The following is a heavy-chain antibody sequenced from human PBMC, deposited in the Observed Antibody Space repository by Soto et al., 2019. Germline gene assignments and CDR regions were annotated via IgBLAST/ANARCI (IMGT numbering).Heavy chain of an antibody. CDR1: GASITFGGYS. J-gene: IGHJ4*02. CDR3: ARGGGSDSFDY. D-gene: IGHD1-26*01. Sequence: PSETLSLTCTVSGASITFGGYSWSWIRQTPGKGLEWIGYINHLETTFYNPSFESRLTLSIDRAKNQFSPKLHSMSAADRAVYFCARGGGSDSFDYRGQGILVTVSS. V-gene: IGHV4-30-2*01. CDR2: INHLETT.